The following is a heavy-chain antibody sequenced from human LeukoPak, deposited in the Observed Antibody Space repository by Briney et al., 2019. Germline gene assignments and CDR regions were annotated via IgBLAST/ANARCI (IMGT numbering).Heavy chain of an antibody. V-gene: IGHV4-4*07. CDR2: IYTSGST. Sequence: SETLSLTCTVSGGSISSYYWSWIRQPPGKGLEWIGRIYTSGSTNYNPSLKSRVTMSVDTSKNQFSLKLSSVTAADTAVYYCARGRHDYGDHNFDYWGQGTLVTVSS. D-gene: IGHD4-17*01. J-gene: IGHJ4*02. CDR1: GGSISSYY. CDR3: ARGRHDYGDHNFDY.